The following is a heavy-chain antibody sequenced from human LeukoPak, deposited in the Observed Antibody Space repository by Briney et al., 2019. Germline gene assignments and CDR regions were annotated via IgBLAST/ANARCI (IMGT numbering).Heavy chain of an antibody. D-gene: IGHD1-14*01. CDR1: GFTFNSYA. CDR3: AKATPGVSKVSPDY. Sequence: GGSLRLSCAASGFTFNSYAMSWVRQAPGKGLEWVSAISGSGGSTYYADSVKGRFTISRDNSKNTLYLQMNSLRAEDTAVYYCAKATPGVSKVSPDYWGQGTLVTVSS. CDR2: ISGSGGST. J-gene: IGHJ4*02. V-gene: IGHV3-23*01.